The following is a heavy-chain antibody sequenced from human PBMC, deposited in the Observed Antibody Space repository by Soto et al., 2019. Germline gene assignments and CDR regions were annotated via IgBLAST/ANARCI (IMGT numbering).Heavy chain of an antibody. Sequence: QVQLVQSGAEVKKPGASVKVSCKASGYTFTSYGISWVRQAPGQGLEWMGWIRAYNVNTNYAQKLQGSITMTTVTSKITAYMELRYLRSDDTAVYYCARYYDFWIDYDHYYYYGIDVWGQRTTLTVSS. V-gene: IGHV1-18*01. CDR1: GYTFTSYG. CDR3: ARYYDFWIDYDHYYYYGIDV. D-gene: IGHD3-3*01. CDR2: IRAYNVNT. J-gene: IGHJ6*01.